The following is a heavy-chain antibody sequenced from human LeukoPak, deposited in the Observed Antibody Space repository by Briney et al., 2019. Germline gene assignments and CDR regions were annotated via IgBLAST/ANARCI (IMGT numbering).Heavy chain of an antibody. CDR2: IYHSGST. Sequence: SETLSLTCTVSGYSISSGYYWGWIRQPPGKGLEWIGSIYHSGSTYYNPSLKSRVTISVDTSKNQFSLKLSSVTAADTAVYYCATLPGGVTKIEGYYYYYMDVWGKGTTVTVSS. V-gene: IGHV4-38-2*02. D-gene: IGHD3-22*01. CDR3: ATLPGGVTKIEGYYYYYMDV. J-gene: IGHJ6*03. CDR1: GYSISSGYY.